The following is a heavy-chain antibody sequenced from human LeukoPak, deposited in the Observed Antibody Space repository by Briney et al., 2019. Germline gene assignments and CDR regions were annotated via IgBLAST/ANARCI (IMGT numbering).Heavy chain of an antibody. J-gene: IGHJ4*02. V-gene: IGHV5-51*01. CDR1: GYTFHTYW. Sequence: GESLKISCKGSGYTFHTYWIAWVRQMPGKGLESMGIIYPGDSDTTYSPSFQGQVTISADKSISTAYLQWSSLKASDTAMYYCARRGLRTTDTFDYWGQGTLVTVSS. CDR2: IYPGDSDT. D-gene: IGHD1-7*01. CDR3: ARRGLRTTDTFDY.